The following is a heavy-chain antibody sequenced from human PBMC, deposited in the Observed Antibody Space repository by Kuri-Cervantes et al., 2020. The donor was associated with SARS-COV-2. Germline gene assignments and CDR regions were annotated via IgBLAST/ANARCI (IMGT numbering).Heavy chain of an antibody. Sequence: SLRLSCAASGFTFSSYGIHWVRQAPGKGLEWPTFISYNGNNINYADSVRGRLTISRDNSKNTVHVEMNSLRVEDTAVYYCAKGHDRRVYFSTPAPYYFDFWGQGILVTVSS. CDR3: AKGHDRRVYFSTPAPYYFDF. D-gene: IGHD3-22*01. V-gene: IGHV3-30*18. CDR2: ISYNGNNI. CDR1: GFTFSSYG. J-gene: IGHJ4*02.